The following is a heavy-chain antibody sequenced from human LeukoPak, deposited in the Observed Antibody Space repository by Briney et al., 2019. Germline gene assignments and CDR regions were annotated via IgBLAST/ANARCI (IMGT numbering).Heavy chain of an antibody. V-gene: IGHV1-2*02. Sequence: ASVTLSCKASGYTFTGYYMHWVRQAPGQGLEWMGWINPSSGDTNYAQTFQGRVTMTRDTSISTAYMELSRLKSDDTAVYYCARDWRDAFDIWGQGTMVTVSS. CDR1: GYTFTGYY. CDR2: INPSSGDT. J-gene: IGHJ3*02. CDR3: ARDWRDAFDI. D-gene: IGHD1-1*01.